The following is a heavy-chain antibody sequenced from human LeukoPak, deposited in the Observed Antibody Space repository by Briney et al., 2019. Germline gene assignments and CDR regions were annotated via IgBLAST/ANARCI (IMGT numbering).Heavy chain of an antibody. D-gene: IGHD3-9*01. CDR1: GGSISSSSYY. CDR2: IYYSGST. CDR3: ARVASGGYDILTGYYYYHYMDV. V-gene: IGHV4-39*07. J-gene: IGHJ6*03. Sequence: SETLSLTCTVSGGSISSSSYYWGWIRQPPGKGLEWIGSIYYSGSTYYNPSLKSRVTISVDTSKNQFSLKLNSVTAADTAVYYCARVASGGYDILTGYYYYHYMDVWGKGTTVTISS.